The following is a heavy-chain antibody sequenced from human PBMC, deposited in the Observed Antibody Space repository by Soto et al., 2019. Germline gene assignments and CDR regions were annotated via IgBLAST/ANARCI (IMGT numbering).Heavy chain of an antibody. CDR3: EATQLYYNFDYHCDAVNF. Sequence: LXPXWAACEFTFSTXTFYWVRRAREKGGEWVSGVSGRGADKFYADSLKGRFTIYRDNSINLLFLQMNYLMAEDTAVYFCEATQLYYNFDYHCDAVNFWGQGTMGTVSS. J-gene: IGHJ3*01. CDR2: VSGRGADK. V-gene: IGHV3-23*01. D-gene: IGHD3-10*01. CDR1: EFTFSTXT.